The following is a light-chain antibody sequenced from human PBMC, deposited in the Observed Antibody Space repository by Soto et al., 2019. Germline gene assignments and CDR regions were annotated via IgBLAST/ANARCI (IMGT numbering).Light chain of an antibody. CDR1: QSISSW. V-gene: IGKV1-5*01. CDR2: DAS. Sequence: IQMTQSPSTLSSSVGERATITCRASQSISSWLAWYQQKPGKAPKLLIYDASCLESGVPSRFSGSGSGTEFTLTISRLQPDDFATYYCQQYNSYSLTFGGGTKVEIK. J-gene: IGKJ4*01. CDR3: QQYNSYSLT.